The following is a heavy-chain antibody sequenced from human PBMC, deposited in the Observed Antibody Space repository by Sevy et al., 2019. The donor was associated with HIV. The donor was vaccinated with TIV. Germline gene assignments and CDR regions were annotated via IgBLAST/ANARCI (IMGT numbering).Heavy chain of an antibody. CDR2: INPNNGAA. J-gene: IGHJ4*02. V-gene: IGHV1-2*02. CDR3: AREIWKFDL. D-gene: IGHD1-1*01. Sequence: ASVKVSCKASGYSFITYSLHWVRQAPGQGLEWMAWINPNNGAAIHAKTFQGRVTVTRDTSINTVYMEMSSLTSDDTAVYYCAREIWKFDLWGQGTLVTVSS. CDR1: GYSFITYS.